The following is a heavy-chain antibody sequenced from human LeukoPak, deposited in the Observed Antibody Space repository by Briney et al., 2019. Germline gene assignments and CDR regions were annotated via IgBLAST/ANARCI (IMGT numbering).Heavy chain of an antibody. CDR1: GGSFSGYY. V-gene: IGHV4-34*01. CDR2: INHSGST. Sequence: SETLSLTCAVYGGSFSGYYWSWIRQPPGKGLEWIGEINHSGSTNYNPSLKSRVTISVDRSKNQFSLKLSSVTAADTAVYYCARVDHYYDSSGYSEYYFDYWGQGTLVTVSS. CDR3: ARVDHYYDSSGYSEYYFDY. D-gene: IGHD3-22*01. J-gene: IGHJ4*02.